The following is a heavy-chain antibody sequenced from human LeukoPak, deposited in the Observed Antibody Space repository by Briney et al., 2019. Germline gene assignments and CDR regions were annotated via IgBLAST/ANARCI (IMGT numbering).Heavy chain of an antibody. CDR3: ARDLGSGWYATGFDY. V-gene: IGHV1-18*01. CDR1: GYTFTSYG. J-gene: IGHJ4*02. D-gene: IGHD6-19*01. Sequence: ASVKVSCKASGYTFTSYGISWVRQAPGQGLEWMGWISAYNGNTNYAQKLQGRVTMTTDTSTSTAYMELRSLRSDDTAVYYCARDLGSGWYATGFDYWGQGTLVTVSS. CDR2: ISAYNGNT.